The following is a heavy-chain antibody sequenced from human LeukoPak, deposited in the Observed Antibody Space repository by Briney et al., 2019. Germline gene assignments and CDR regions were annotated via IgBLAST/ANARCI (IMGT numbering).Heavy chain of an antibody. D-gene: IGHD2-15*01. CDR2: IIDGGST. J-gene: IGHJ5*02. CDR1: GGSFSGYY. V-gene: IGHV4-34*01. CDR3: ARGRCWVEGSLFGGGSGTTNRGFDR. Sequence: SETLSLTCAVYGGSFSGYYRSWVRQPPGKGLGWVGEIIDGGSTNYNPSPKGRVTRPVDTSKNQFSLKLSSVTAADTAAYYCARGRCWVEGSLFGGGSGTTNRGFDRWGQGTLVTVSS.